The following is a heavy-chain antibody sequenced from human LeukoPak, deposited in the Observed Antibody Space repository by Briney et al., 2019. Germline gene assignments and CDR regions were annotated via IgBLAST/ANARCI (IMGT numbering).Heavy chain of an antibody. V-gene: IGHV3-53*01. D-gene: IGHD1-14*01. CDR3: ARGVEPLAANTLAY. CDR1: GFTVITND. CDR2: LYSDGNT. J-gene: IGHJ4*02. Sequence: GGSLRLSCAASGFTVITNDMTWVRQAPGKGLEWVSVLYSDGNTKYADSVQGRFTISRDNSKNTLYLEMNSLSRDDAAVYYCARGVEPLAANTLAYWGQGTLVTVSS.